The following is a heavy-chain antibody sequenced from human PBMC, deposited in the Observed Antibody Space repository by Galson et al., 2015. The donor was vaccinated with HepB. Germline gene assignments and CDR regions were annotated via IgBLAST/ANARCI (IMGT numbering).Heavy chain of an antibody. CDR2: INAGNGNT. Sequence: SVKVSCKASGYTLTSYAMHWVRQAPGQRLEWMGWINAGNGNTKYSQKFQGRVTITRDTSASTAYMELSSLRSEDTAVYYCASYLGGDYYYYGMDVWGQGTTVTVSS. J-gene: IGHJ6*02. V-gene: IGHV1-3*01. D-gene: IGHD2-21*01. CDR3: ASYLGGDYYYYGMDV. CDR1: GYTLTSYA.